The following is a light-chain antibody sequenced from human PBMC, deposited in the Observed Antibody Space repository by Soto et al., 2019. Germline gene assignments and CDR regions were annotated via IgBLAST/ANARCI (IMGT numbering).Light chain of an antibody. CDR1: QSISSW. V-gene: IGKV1-5*01. Sequence: DIQMTQSPSTLSASVGDRVTITCRASQSISSWLAWYQQKPGKAPKLLIFDASSLQSGVPSRFSGSGSATEFTLTISRLQPDDFATYYCQQYHTYWTFGQGTKVEIK. CDR3: QQYHTYWT. J-gene: IGKJ1*01. CDR2: DAS.